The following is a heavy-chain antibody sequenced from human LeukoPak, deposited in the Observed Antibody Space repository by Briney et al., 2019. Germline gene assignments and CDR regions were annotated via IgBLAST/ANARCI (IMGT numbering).Heavy chain of an antibody. CDR2: INHSGST. V-gene: IGHV4-34*01. D-gene: IGHD2-15*01. Sequence: SETLSLTCAVYDGSFSSFYWSWIRQPPGKGLEWIVEINHSGSTNYNPSLKSRVTISVDMSKNQFSLKLSSVTAADTAVYYCARVSGGICGYWGQGTLVTVSS. CDR3: ARVSGGICGY. J-gene: IGHJ4*02. CDR1: DGSFSSFY.